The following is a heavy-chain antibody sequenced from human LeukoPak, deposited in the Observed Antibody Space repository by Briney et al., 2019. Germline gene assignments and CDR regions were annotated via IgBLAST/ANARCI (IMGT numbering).Heavy chain of an antibody. V-gene: IGHV3-21*01. Sequence: GGSLRLSCAASGFTFSSYSMNWVRQAPGKGLEWVSSISSSSSYIYYADSVKGRFTISRDNAKNSLYLQMNSLRAEDTAVYYCARERGEYYDILTGYAYFDYWGQGTLVTVSS. CDR3: ARERGEYYDILTGYAYFDY. CDR2: ISSSSSYI. D-gene: IGHD3-9*01. CDR1: GFTFSSYS. J-gene: IGHJ4*02.